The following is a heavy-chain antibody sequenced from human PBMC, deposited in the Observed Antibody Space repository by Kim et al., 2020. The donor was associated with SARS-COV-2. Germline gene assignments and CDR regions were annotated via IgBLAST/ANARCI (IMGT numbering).Heavy chain of an antibody. CDR2: GST. V-gene: IGHV4-4*09. D-gene: IGHD3-10*01. CDR3: ARNLWFLDY. J-gene: IGHJ4*02. Sequence: GSTNYNPSLKSRVTISVDTSKNQFSLKLSSVTAADTAVYYCARNLWFLDYWGQGTLVTVSS.